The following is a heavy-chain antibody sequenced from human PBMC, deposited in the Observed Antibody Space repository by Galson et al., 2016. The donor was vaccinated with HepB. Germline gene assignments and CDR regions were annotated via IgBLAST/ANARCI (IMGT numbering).Heavy chain of an antibody. V-gene: IGHV3-21*01. D-gene: IGHD1-26*01. CDR2: ISSSSSYI. J-gene: IGHJ4*02. Sequence: SLRLSCAASGFTFSSYSMNWARQAPGKGLEWVSSISSSSSYIYYADSVKGRFTISRDNAKNSLYLQMNSLRAEDTAVYYCARGDIVGAIFDYWGQGTLVTVSS. CDR1: GFTFSSYS. CDR3: ARGDIVGAIFDY.